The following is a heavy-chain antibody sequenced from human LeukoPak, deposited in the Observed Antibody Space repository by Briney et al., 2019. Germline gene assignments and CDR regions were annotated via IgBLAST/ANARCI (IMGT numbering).Heavy chain of an antibody. Sequence: SETLSLTCTVSGGSISSSSYYWGWIRQPPGKGLEWIGSIYYSGSTYYNPSLKSRVTISVDTSKNQFSLKLGSVTAADTAVYYCARIPTVTFFDYWGQGTLVTVSS. J-gene: IGHJ4*02. V-gene: IGHV4-39*07. CDR1: GGSISSSSYY. CDR3: ARIPTVTFFDY. CDR2: IYYSGST. D-gene: IGHD4-17*01.